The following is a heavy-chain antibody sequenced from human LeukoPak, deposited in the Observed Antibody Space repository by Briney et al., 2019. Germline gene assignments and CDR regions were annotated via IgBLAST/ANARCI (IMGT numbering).Heavy chain of an antibody. V-gene: IGHV1-18*01. D-gene: IGHD2-8*01. CDR3: ARVEYCTKGVCINFDL. CDR2: ISAYNGNT. CDR1: GYTFTSYG. Sequence: ASVKVSCKASGYTFTSYGISWVRQAPGQGLEWMGWISAYNGNTNYAQKLQGRVTMTTDTSTSTAYMELSGLRADDTAAYYCARVEYCTKGVCINFDLWGQGTLVTVSS. J-gene: IGHJ4*02.